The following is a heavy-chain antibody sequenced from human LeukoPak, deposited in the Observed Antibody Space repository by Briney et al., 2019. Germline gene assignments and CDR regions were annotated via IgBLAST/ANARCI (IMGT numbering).Heavy chain of an antibody. J-gene: IGHJ4*02. CDR2: IYTSGST. Sequence: SETLSLTCTVSGGSISSYYWSWIRQPAGKGLEWIGRIYTSGSTNYNPSLKSRVTMSVDTSKNRFSLKLSSVTAADTAVYYCAVQIPYYYGSGGAFDYWGQGTLVTVSS. CDR3: AVQIPYYYGSGGAFDY. D-gene: IGHD3-10*01. CDR1: GGSISSYY. V-gene: IGHV4-4*07.